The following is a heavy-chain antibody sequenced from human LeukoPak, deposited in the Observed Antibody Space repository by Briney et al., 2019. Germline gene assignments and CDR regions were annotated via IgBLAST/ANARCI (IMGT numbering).Heavy chain of an antibody. V-gene: IGHV3-30-3*01. Sequence: GRSLRLSCAASGFTFSSYVLHGVRQAPGKGLEWVALISYDGGNKYYADSVKGRFTISRDNSKNTLYLQMNSLRAEDTAVYYCARDPFPNDFWSGYPDYWGQGTLVTVSS. J-gene: IGHJ4*02. D-gene: IGHD3-3*01. CDR3: ARDPFPNDFWSGYPDY. CDR2: ISYDGGNK. CDR1: GFTFSSYV.